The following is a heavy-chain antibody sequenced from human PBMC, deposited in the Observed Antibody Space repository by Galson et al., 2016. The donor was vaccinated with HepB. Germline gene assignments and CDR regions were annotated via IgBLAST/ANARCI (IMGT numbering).Heavy chain of an antibody. V-gene: IGHV6-1*01. CDR3: ARAVMLGRGMDV. CDR1: GDSVYNNGAA. CDR2: TFYRSTWEN. J-gene: IGHJ6*02. Sequence: CAISGDSVYNNGAAWVWIRQSPPRGLGWLGRTFYRSTWENHYTGSVRNRITISPDTSRNQFSLHLNSVTPDDTAVYYCARAVMLGRGMDVWGQGTTVTVSS. D-gene: IGHD3-10*01.